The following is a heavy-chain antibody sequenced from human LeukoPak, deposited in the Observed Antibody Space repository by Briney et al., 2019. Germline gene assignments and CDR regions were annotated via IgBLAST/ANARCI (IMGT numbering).Heavy chain of an antibody. J-gene: IGHJ5*02. CDR2: IYTSGST. Sequence: SETLSLTCTVSGGSISSSSYYWSWIRQPAGKGLEWIGRIYTSGSTNYNPSLKSRVTISVDTSKNQFSLKLSSVTAADTAVYYCARGIPLHSGRKGGSFDPWGQGTLVTVSS. V-gene: IGHV4-61*02. CDR1: GGSISSSSYY. D-gene: IGHD3-10*01. CDR3: ARGIPLHSGRKGGSFDP.